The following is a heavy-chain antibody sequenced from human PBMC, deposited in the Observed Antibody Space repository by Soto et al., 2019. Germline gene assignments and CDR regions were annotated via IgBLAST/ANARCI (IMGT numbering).Heavy chain of an antibody. J-gene: IGHJ4*02. CDR3: ARYSSSSLAFDY. CDR2: ISGSGGST. CDR1: GFTFSSYA. Sequence: GGSLRLSCAASGFTFSSYAMSWVRQAPGKGLEWVSAISGSGGSTYYADSVKGRFTISRDNSKNTLYLQMNSLRAEDTAVYYCARYSSSSLAFDYWGQGTLVTVSS. D-gene: IGHD6-6*01. V-gene: IGHV3-23*01.